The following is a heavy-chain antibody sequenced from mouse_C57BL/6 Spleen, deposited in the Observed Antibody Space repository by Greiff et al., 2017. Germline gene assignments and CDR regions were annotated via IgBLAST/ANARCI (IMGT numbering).Heavy chain of an antibody. CDR2: IDPSDSET. D-gene: IGHD1-1*01. CDR3: ARRPLYYGSSYDAMDY. J-gene: IGHJ4*01. V-gene: IGHV1-52*01. CDR1: GYTFTSYW. Sequence: QVHVKQPGAELVRPGSSVKLSCKASGYTFTSYWMHWVKQRPIQGLEWIGNIDPSDSETHYNQKFKDKATLTVDKSSSTAYMQLSSLTSEDSAVYYCARRPLYYGSSYDAMDYWGQGTSVTVSS.